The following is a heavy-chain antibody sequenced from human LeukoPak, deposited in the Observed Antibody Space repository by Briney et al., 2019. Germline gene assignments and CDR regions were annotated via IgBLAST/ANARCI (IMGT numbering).Heavy chain of an antibody. CDR3: AKSYSRSSPTEIRDNWFDP. CDR2: IYHSGST. V-gene: IGHV4-4*02. CDR1: GGSISRSNW. Sequence: SETLSLTCAVSGGSISRSNWWSWVRQPPGKGLEWIGEIYHSGSTNYNPSLKSRVTISVDKSKNQFSLKLSSVTAADTAVYYCAKSYSRSSPTEIRDNWFDPWGQGTLVTVSS. J-gene: IGHJ5*02. D-gene: IGHD6-13*01.